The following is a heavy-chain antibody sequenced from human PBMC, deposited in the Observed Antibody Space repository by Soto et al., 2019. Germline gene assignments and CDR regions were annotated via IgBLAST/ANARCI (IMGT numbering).Heavy chain of an antibody. D-gene: IGHD5-12*01. CDR1: GGCISSGDYF. CDR2: IYYSGST. Sequence: TLSLTCTVSGGCISSGDYFWSWIRQPPGKGLEWIGYIYYSGSTYYNPSLKSRLTISVDTSKNQFSLKLSSVTAADTAVYYCAREGHSGYDYVGYYYGMDVRGQGTTVTVSS. CDR3: AREGHSGYDYVGYYYGMDV. J-gene: IGHJ6*02. V-gene: IGHV4-30-4*01.